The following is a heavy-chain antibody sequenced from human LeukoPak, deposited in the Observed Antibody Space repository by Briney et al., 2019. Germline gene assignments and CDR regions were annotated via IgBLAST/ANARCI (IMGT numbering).Heavy chain of an antibody. CDR1: GFTFSSYA. J-gene: IGHJ4*02. D-gene: IGHD6-19*01. Sequence: GGSLRLSCAASGFTFSSYAISWVRQAPGKGLEWVSAISGSGGSTYYADSVKGRFTISRDNSKNTLYLQMNSLRAEDTAVYYCAKVTVAGWGYFDYWGQGTLVTVSS. V-gene: IGHV3-23*01. CDR2: ISGSGGST. CDR3: AKVTVAGWGYFDY.